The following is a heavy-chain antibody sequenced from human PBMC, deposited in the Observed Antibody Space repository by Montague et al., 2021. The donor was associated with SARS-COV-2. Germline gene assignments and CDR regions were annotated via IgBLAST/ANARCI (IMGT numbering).Heavy chain of an antibody. Sequence: SETLSLTSAVHGTSFSGYYWNWIRQPPGKGLEWIGEINHGGSTKYSPSLKSRLTISADTSKNPFSLKLTSVAAADTAVYYCARLRDGVVPSPILGVGPYYSYYYMDVWGRGTTVTVSS. V-gene: IGHV4-34*01. D-gene: IGHD3-10*01. CDR3: ARLRDGVVPSPILGVGPYYSYYYMDV. CDR2: INHGGST. CDR1: GTSFSGYY. J-gene: IGHJ6*03.